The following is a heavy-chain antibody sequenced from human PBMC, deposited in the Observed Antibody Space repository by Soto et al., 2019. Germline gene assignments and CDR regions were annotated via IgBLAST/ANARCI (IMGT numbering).Heavy chain of an antibody. CDR1: GGTFSSYT. CDR2: IIPILGIA. V-gene: IGHV1-69*04. D-gene: IGHD2-2*01. Sequence: SVKVSCKASGGTFSSYTISWVRQAPGQGLEWMGRIIPILGIANYAQKFQGRVTITADKSTSTAYMELSSLRSEDTAVYYCARDLGGRYRSSTSCLLPPGGFHYYYMDVWGKGTTVTVSS. J-gene: IGHJ6*03. CDR3: ARDLGGRYRSSTSCLLPPGGFHYYYMDV.